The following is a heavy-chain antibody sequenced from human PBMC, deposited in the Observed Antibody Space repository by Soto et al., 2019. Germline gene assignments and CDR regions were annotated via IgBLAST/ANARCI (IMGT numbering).Heavy chain of an antibody. J-gene: IGHJ3*02. V-gene: IGHV1-46*03. CDR2: INPSGGST. D-gene: IGHD4-17*01. CDR3: ARDFSGVRDYGDFRFAFDI. CDR1: GYTFTSYY. Sequence: ASVKVSCKASGYTFTSYYMDWVRQAPGQGLEWMGIINPSGGSTSYAQKFQGRVTMTRDTSTSTVYMELSSLRSEDTAVYYCARDFSGVRDYGDFRFAFDIWGQGTMVTVSS.